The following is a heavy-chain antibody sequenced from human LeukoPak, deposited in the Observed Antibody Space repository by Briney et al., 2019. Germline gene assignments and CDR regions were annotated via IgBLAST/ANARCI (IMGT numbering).Heavy chain of an antibody. CDR3: ATSNVRYVGLYDY. Sequence: SETLSLTCSVYNGSFSGYYWSWIRQPPGKGLEWIGESNESGSTNYNPSLKSRVTISIDTSKDHFSLRLTSVTAADTAVYYCATSNVRYVGLYDYWDQGTLVTVSS. D-gene: IGHD3-16*01. V-gene: IGHV4-34*01. J-gene: IGHJ4*02. CDR1: NGSFSGYY. CDR2: SNESGST.